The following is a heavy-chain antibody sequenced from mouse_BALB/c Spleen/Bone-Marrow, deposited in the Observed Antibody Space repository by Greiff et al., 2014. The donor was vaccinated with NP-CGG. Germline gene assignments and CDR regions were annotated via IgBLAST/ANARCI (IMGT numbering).Heavy chain of an antibody. CDR1: GYSLTSYY. J-gene: IGHJ2*01. CDR3: ARRDYYGSTYGFDY. V-gene: IGHV1-66*01. D-gene: IGHD1-1*01. CDR2: IFPRNGST. Sequence: QVQLQQSGPELVKPGASVKISCKASGYSLTSYYIHWVKQRPGQGLEWIGWIFPRNGSTKYNEKFKGKATLTADTSSSTAYMQLSSLTSEDSAVYFCARRDYYGSTYGFDYWGQGTTLTGSS.